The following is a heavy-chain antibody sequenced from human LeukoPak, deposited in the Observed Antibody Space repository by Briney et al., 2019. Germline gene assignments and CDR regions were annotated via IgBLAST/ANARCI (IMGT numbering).Heavy chain of an antibody. D-gene: IGHD3-10*01. V-gene: IGHV3-74*03. J-gene: IGHJ4*02. CDR3: ARGTSGWFGIDY. CDR1: GFTFSSYS. Sequence: GGSLRLSCAASGFTFSSYSLHWVRQAPGKGLVCVSRINSDGTSTTYADFVKGRFTMSRDNAKNALYLQMNSLRAEDTAVYYCARGTSGWFGIDYWGQGALVNVSS. CDR2: INSDGTST.